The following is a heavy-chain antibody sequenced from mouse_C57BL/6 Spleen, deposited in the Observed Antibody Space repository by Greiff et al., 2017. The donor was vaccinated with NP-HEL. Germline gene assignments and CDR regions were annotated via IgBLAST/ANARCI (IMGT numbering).Heavy chain of an antibody. CDR2: IYPGNSDT. Sequence: VQLQQSGTVLARPGASVKMSCKTSGYTFTSYWMHWVKQRPGQGLEWIGAIYPGNSDTSYNQKFKGKAKLTAVTSASTAYMELSSLTNEDSGVYSCKRKGGGDYAMDYWGQGTSVTVSS. CDR3: KRKGGGDYAMDY. V-gene: IGHV1-5*01. J-gene: IGHJ4*01. CDR1: GYTFTSYW.